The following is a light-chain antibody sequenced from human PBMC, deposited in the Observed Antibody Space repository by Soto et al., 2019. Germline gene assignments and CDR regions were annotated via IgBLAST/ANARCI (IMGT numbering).Light chain of an antibody. CDR3: QQYNNWPRAT. J-gene: IGKJ4*01. Sequence: VMTHSPATLSLSTGERATVSCSASQSIRSNLSWYQQKPGQAPRILMFRTYTRATGIPARSSGSGSGTQFNITISSPQSEESAVYYCQQYNNWPRATFGGVTKV. CDR1: QSIRSN. CDR2: RTY. V-gene: IGKV3-15*01.